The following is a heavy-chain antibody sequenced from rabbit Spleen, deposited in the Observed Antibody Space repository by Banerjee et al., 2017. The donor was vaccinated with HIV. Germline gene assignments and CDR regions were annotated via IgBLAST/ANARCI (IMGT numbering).Heavy chain of an antibody. D-gene: IGHD4-1*01. CDR1: GIDFTNYY. CDR3: TRAIVPWLGLTRLDL. J-gene: IGHJ3*01. V-gene: IGHV1S7*01. CDR2: IYAAKGST. Sequence: QLTETGGGLVQPGGSLTLSCTASGIDFTNYYISWVRQAPGKGLEWIGIIYAAKGSTDFASWVNGRFTISSDNAQSTVDLKMTGLTAADTATYFCTRAIVPWLGLTRLDLWGPGTLVTVS.